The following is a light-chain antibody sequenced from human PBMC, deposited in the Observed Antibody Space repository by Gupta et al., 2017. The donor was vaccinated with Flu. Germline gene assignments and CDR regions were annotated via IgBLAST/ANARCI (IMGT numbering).Light chain of an antibody. V-gene: IGLV6-57*01. CDR3: QSYDSSNWV. Sequence: SSGSIASNYVQWYQQRPGSSPTTVIYEDNQRPSGVPDRFSGSIDSSSNSASLTISGLQTEDEADYFCQSYDSSNWVFGGGTKLTVL. CDR1: SGSIASNY. CDR2: EDN. J-gene: IGLJ3*02.